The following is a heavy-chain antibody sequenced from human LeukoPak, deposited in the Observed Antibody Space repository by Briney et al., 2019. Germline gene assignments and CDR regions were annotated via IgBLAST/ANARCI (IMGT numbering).Heavy chain of an antibody. V-gene: IGHV1-24*01. CDR2: FDPEDGET. CDR3: AISPYRYCSSTSCRSIPWFDP. CDR1: GYTLTELS. D-gene: IGHD2-2*01. J-gene: IGHJ5*02. Sequence: ASVKVSCKGSGYTLTELSMHWVRQAPGKGLEWVGGFDPEDGETIYAQKFQGRVTMTEDTSTDTAYMELSSLRSEDTAVYYCAISPYRYCSSTSCRSIPWFDPWGQGTLVTVSS.